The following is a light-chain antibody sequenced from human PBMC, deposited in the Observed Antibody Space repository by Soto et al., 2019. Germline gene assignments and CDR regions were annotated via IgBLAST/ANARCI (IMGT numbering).Light chain of an antibody. CDR3: LHLNSYSPDT. CDR1: QGISSY. CDR2: AAS. J-gene: IGKJ3*01. Sequence: DIPLTQSPSFLSASVGDRVTITCRASQGISSYLAWYQQKPGKAPKLLIFAASTLQNGVPSRFSGSGSGTEFTLTISSLQPEDFATYHCLHLNSYSPDTFGPGTKVDIK. V-gene: IGKV1-9*01.